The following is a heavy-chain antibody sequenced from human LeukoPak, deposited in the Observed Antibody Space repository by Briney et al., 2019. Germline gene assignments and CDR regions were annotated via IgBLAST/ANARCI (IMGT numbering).Heavy chain of an antibody. V-gene: IGHV4-59*11. J-gene: IGHJ6*03. CDR3: ARYYYYDSSGYYAYMDV. D-gene: IGHD3-22*01. CDR1: GGSISSHY. Sequence: KPSETLSLTCTVSGGSISSHYWSWIRPPPGKGLEWIGYFYYSGSTNYNPSLKSRVTISVDTSKNQFSLKLSSVTAADTAVYYCARYYYYDSSGYYAYMDVWGKGTTVTVS. CDR2: FYYSGST.